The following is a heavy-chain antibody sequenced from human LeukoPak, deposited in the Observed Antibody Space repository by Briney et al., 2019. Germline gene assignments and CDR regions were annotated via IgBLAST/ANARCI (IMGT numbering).Heavy chain of an antibody. CDR1: GFTFSSYW. CDR2: IKQDGSEK. CDR3: ARDSKVVVAAATLTY. V-gene: IGHV3-7*03. D-gene: IGHD2-15*01. Sequence: PGGSLRLSCAASGFTFSSYWMSWVRQAPGKGLEWVANIKQDGSEKYYVDSVKGRFTISRDNAKNSLYLQMNSLRAEDTAVYYCARDSKVVVAAATLTYWGQGTLVTVSS. J-gene: IGHJ4*02.